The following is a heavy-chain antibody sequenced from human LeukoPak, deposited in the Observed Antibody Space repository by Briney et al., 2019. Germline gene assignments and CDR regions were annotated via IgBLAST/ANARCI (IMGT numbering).Heavy chain of an antibody. V-gene: IGHV4-4*07. J-gene: IGHJ4*02. CDR3: ARDLRIYGSGSYYQYYFDY. D-gene: IGHD3-10*01. Sequence: SETLSLTCIVSGGSISGYYWSWIRQPAGKGLEWIGRIYTSGSTNYNPSLKSRVTMSVDTSKNQFSLKLSSVTAADTAVYYCARDLRIYGSGSYYQYYFDYWGQGTLVTVSS. CDR1: GGSISGYY. CDR2: IYTSGST.